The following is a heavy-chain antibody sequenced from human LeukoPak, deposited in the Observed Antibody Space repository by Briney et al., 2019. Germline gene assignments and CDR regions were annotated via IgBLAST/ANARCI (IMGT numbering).Heavy chain of an antibody. CDR1: GGSFSGYY. V-gene: IGHV4-34*01. Sequence: SETLSLTCAVYGGSFSGYYWSWIRQPPGKGLEWIGEINHSGSTNYNPSLKSRVTISVDTSKNQFSLKLSSVTAADTAVYYCARGERRTTVTTYYFDYWGQGTLVTVSS. D-gene: IGHD4-17*01. J-gene: IGHJ4*02. CDR2: INHSGST. CDR3: ARGERRTTVTTYYFDY.